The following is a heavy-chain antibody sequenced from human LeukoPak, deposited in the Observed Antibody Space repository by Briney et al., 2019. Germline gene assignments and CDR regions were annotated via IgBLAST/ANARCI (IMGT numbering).Heavy chain of an antibody. J-gene: IGHJ4*02. CDR3: AKDIAPRSSWYFYFDY. CDR2: ISWDGGST. D-gene: IGHD6-13*01. CDR1: GFTFSSYA. V-gene: IGHV3-43*01. Sequence: GGSLRLSCAASGFTFSSYAMSWVRQAPGKGLEWVSLISWDGGSTYYADSVKGRFTISRDNSKNSLYLQMNSLRTEDTALYYCAKDIAPRSSWYFYFDYWGQGTLVTVSS.